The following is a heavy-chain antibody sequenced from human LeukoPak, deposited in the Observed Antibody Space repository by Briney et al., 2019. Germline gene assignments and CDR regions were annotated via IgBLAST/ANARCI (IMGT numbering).Heavy chain of an antibody. Sequence: SETLSLTCAVSGGSISSGGYSWSWIRQPPGKGLEWIGCINHSGSTNYNPSLKSRVTISVDTSKNQFSLKLSSVTAADTAVYYCARGRVGITIFEVVNAYYYYGMDVWGQGTTVTVSS. CDR1: GGSISSGGYS. D-gene: IGHD3-3*01. V-gene: IGHV4-30-2*01. CDR3: ARGRVGITIFEVVNAYYYYGMDV. J-gene: IGHJ6*02. CDR2: INHSGST.